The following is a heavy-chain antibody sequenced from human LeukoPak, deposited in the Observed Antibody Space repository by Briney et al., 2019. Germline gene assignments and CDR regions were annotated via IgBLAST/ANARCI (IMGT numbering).Heavy chain of an antibody. V-gene: IGHV1-18*01. Sequence: ASVKVSCKASGYTFTSYGISWVRQAPGQGLEWMGWISAYNGNTNYAQKLQGRVTMTTDTSTSTAYMELRSLRSDDTAVYYCARDDYDSSGYYYDAFDIWGQGTMVTVSS. CDR1: GYTFTSYG. D-gene: IGHD3-22*01. CDR2: ISAYNGNT. J-gene: IGHJ3*02. CDR3: ARDDYDSSGYYYDAFDI.